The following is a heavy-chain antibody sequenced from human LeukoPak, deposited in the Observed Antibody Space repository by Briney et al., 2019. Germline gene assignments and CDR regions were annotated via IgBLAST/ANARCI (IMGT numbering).Heavy chain of an antibody. CDR2: ISSSGSTI. D-gene: IGHD6-13*01. J-gene: IGHJ4*02. CDR1: GFTFSDYY. CDR3: ARDRPLYSSSLVDY. Sequence: GGSLRLSCAASGFTFSDYYMSWIRQAPGKGLEWVSYISSSGSTIYYADSVKGRFTISRDNAKNSLYLQMNSLRAEDTAVYYCARDRPLYSSSLVDYWGQGTLVTVSS. V-gene: IGHV3-11*01.